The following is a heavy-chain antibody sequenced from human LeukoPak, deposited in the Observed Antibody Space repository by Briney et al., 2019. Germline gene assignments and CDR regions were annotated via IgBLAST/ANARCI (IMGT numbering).Heavy chain of an antibody. V-gene: IGHV1-2*02. J-gene: IGHJ5*02. CDR1: GYTFTGYY. D-gene: IGHD2-2*01. Sequence: ASVKVSCKASGYTFTGYYMHWVRQAPGQGLEWMGWINPNSGSTNYAQKFQGRVTMTRDTSNTTAYMELSRLISDDTAVYYCARGLTDEHQLILHWFDPWGQGTLVTVSS. CDR2: INPNSGST. CDR3: ARGLTDEHQLILHWFDP.